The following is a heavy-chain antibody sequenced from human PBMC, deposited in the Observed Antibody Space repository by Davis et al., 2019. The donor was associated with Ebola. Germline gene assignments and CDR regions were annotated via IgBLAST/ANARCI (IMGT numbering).Heavy chain of an antibody. CDR1: GGSISSDNYY. D-gene: IGHD3-3*02. CDR2: IYYSGST. Sequence: MPSETLSLTCTVSGGSISSDNYYWSWIRQPPGKGLEWIGYIYYSGSTYYNPSLKSRLTISVDTSKNQFSLKLSSVTAADTAVYYCARLISTTESVWFDPWGQGTLVIVSS. CDR3: ARLISTTESVWFDP. J-gene: IGHJ5*02. V-gene: IGHV4-30-4*01.